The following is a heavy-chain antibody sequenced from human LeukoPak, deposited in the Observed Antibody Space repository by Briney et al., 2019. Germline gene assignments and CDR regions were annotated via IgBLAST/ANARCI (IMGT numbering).Heavy chain of an antibody. J-gene: IGHJ4*02. D-gene: IGHD4-17*01. CDR1: GFTFSSYG. CDR3: ARSTVTTPLDY. V-gene: IGHV3-33*01. Sequence: PGRSLRLSCAASGFTFSSYGMHWVRQAPGKGLEWVAVIWYDGSNKYYADSVKGRFTISRDNSKNTLYLQMNSLRAEDTAVYYCARSTVTTPLDYWGQGTLVTVSS. CDR2: IWYDGSNK.